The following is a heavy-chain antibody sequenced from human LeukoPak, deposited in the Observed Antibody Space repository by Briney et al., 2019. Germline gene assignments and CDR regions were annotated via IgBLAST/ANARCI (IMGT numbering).Heavy chain of an antibody. CDR1: GGSFSGYY. CDR2: INHSGST. J-gene: IGHJ5*02. D-gene: IGHD1-26*01. V-gene: IGHV4-34*01. CDR3: ARFELINWFDP. Sequence: SETLSLTCAVYGGSFSGYYWSWIRQPPGKGLEWIGEINHSGSTNYNPSLKSRVTISVDTSKNQFSLKLSSVTAADTAVNYCARFELINWFDPWGQRTLVTVSS.